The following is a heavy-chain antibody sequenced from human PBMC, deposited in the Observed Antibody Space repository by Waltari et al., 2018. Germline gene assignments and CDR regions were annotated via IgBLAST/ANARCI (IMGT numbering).Heavy chain of an antibody. Sequence: QVQLQESGPGLLKPSETLSLTCSVSGDSMRSYYWSWIRRSPEKGLEWIGYLYTTGSTNYNPSLESRVSISLDTAKNQFSLNLYSVIAADTAVYYCARRELDSYGGYYFDYWGQGVLVTVSS. V-gene: IGHV4-4*08. D-gene: IGHD5-18*01. J-gene: IGHJ4*02. CDR3: ARRELDSYGGYYFDY. CDR1: GDSMRSYY. CDR2: LYTTGST.